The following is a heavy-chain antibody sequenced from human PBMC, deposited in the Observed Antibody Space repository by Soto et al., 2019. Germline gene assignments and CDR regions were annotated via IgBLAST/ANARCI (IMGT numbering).Heavy chain of an antibody. CDR1: GGSISCYY. J-gene: IGHJ4*02. Sequence: SETLSLTCNVSGGSISCYYWSWVRQPPGKGLEWIGYIYYSGSTNYNPSLKSRVTISVDTSKNQFSLKLSSVTAADTAVYYCASSFIVTTRTYYFDYWGQGTLVTVSS. CDR3: ASSFIVTTRTYYFDY. D-gene: IGHD3-16*02. CDR2: IYYSGST. V-gene: IGHV4-59*01.